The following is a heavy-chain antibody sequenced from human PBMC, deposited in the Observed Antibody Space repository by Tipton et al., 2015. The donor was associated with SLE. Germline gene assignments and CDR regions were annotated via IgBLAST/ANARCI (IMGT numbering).Heavy chain of an antibody. CDR1: GYTFTSYD. CDR3: AVRHISYSGSGSSFFDS. V-gene: IGHV1-8*02. D-gene: IGHD3-10*01. Sequence: QVQLVQSGAEVKKPGASVKVSCKASGYTFTSYDINWVRQATGQGLEWMGWMNPNSGNTGYAQRFQGRVNITRNTSISTAYMELSSLRSEDTAVYYCAVRHISYSGSGSSFFDSWGQGTLVTVSS. J-gene: IGHJ4*02. CDR2: MNPNSGNT.